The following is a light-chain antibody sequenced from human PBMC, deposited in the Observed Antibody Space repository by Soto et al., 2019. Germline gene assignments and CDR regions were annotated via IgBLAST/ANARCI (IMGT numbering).Light chain of an antibody. Sequence: EIVMTQSPATLSVSPGERATLSCRASQSVSSNLAWYQQKPGQAPRLLICGASTRATGIPARFSGSGSGTEFTLTISSLQSEDFAVYYCQQYNNWPPTFGGGTKVEIK. CDR1: QSVSSN. CDR2: GAS. V-gene: IGKV3-15*01. J-gene: IGKJ4*01. CDR3: QQYNNWPPT.